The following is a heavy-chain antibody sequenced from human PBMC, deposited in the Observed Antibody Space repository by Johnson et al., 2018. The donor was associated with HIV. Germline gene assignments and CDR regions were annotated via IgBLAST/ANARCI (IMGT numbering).Heavy chain of an antibody. J-gene: IGHJ3*02. V-gene: IGHV3-11*04. CDR1: GITFSDYY. CDR3: ARDKGRGAFDI. CDR2: ISSSGNTI. D-gene: IGHD3-10*01. Sequence: QVQLVESGGGLVKPGGSLRLSCAASGITFSDYYMSWIRQAPGKGLEWVSYISSSGNTIYYADSVKGRVTISRDNAKKSLYLQMNSLRAEETAVDYCARDKGRGAFDIWGQGTMVTVSS.